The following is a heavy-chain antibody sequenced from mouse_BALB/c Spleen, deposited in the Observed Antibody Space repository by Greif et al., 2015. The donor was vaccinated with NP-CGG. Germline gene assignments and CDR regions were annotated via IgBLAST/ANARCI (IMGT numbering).Heavy chain of an antibody. CDR3: ARYLLLRSFDY. D-gene: IGHD1-1*01. Sequence: QVQLKESGAELAKPEASVKMSCKASGYTFTSYWVHWVKQRPGQGLEWIGYINPSTGYTEYNQKFKDKATLTADKSSSTAYMQLSSLTSEYSAVYYCARYLLLRSFDYWGQGTTLTVSS. J-gene: IGHJ2*01. CDR2: INPSTGYT. V-gene: IGHV1-7*01. CDR1: GYTFTSYW.